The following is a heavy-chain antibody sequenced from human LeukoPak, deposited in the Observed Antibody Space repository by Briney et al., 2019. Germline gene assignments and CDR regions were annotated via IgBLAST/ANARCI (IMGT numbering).Heavy chain of an antibody. CDR1: GFTFSNYG. V-gene: IGHV3-23*01. CDR2: ISGSGGST. D-gene: IGHD2-2*01. J-gene: IGHJ6*03. CDR3: AKDGQPMHLPPYYYYYYMDV. Sequence: GGSLRLSCAASGFTFSNYGLSWVRQAPGKGLEWVSAISGSGGSTYYADSVKGRFTISRDNSKNTLYLQMNSLRAEDTAVYYCAKDGQPMHLPPYYYYYYMDVWGKGTTVTISS.